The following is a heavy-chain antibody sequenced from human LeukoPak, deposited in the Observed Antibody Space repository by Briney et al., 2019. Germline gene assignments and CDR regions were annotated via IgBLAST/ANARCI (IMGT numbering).Heavy chain of an antibody. CDR1: GYTLTESS. CDR3: ATADSSGWYRYFDL. V-gene: IGHV1-24*01. J-gene: IGHJ2*01. D-gene: IGHD6-19*01. CDR2: FDPEDGET. Sequence: AASVKVSCKVSGYTLTESSMHWVRQAPGKGLEWMGGFDPEDGETIYAQKFQGRVTMTEDTSTDTAYMELSSLRSEDTAVYYCATADSSGWYRYFDLWGRGTLVTVSS.